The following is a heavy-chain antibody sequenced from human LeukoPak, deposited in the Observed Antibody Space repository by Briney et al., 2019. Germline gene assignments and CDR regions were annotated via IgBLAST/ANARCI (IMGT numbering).Heavy chain of an antibody. D-gene: IGHD5-12*01. V-gene: IGHV4-39*07. CDR1: GGSISSSSYY. Sequence: TASETLSLTCTVSGGSISSSSYYWGWIRQPPGKGLEWIGSIYYSGSTYYNPSLKSRVTISVDTSKNQFSLKLSSVTAADTAVYYCARRGRWLRFPESYFDYWGQGTLVTVSS. CDR3: ARRGRWLRFPESYFDY. J-gene: IGHJ4*02. CDR2: IYYSGST.